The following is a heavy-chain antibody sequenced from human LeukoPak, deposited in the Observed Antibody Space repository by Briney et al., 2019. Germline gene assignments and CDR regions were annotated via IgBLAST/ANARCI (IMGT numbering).Heavy chain of an antibody. CDR2: IYYSGST. J-gene: IGHJ4*02. CDR1: GGSISSSSYY. V-gene: IGHV4-39*07. D-gene: IGHD3-3*01. CDR3: ARVPLEWLLFDY. Sequence: PSETLSLTCTVSGGSISSSSYYWGWIRQPPGKGPEWIGSIYYSGSTYYNPSLKSRVTISVDTSKNQFSLKLSSVTAADTAVYYCARVPLEWLLFDYWGQGTLVTVSS.